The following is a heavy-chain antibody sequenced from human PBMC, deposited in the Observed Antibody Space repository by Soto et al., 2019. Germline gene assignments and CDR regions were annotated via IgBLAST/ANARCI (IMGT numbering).Heavy chain of an antibody. CDR3: VI. V-gene: IGHV4-59*12. CDR1: SVSICHYK. J-gene: IGHJ2*01. CDR2: IDNSAGT. Sequence: SETLSLTCSVSSVSICHYKWSWIRQTPGKGLEWIGYIDNSAGTCYTPSLRSRVTMSLGTSPKQFSTRLTSVTAADTSRDFCVIWG.